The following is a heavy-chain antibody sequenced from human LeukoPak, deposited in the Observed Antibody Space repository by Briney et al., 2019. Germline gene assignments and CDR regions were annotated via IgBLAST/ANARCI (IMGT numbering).Heavy chain of an antibody. D-gene: IGHD2-8*01. J-gene: IGHJ4*02. Sequence: GGSLRLSCAASGFTFSSYSMNWVRQAPGKGLEWVAVISYDGSNKYYADSVKGRFTISRDNSKNTLYLQMNSLRAEDTAVYYCAKARNGAFYYWGQGTLVTVSS. CDR3: AKARNGAFYY. CDR1: GFTFSSYS. CDR2: ISYDGSNK. V-gene: IGHV3-30*18.